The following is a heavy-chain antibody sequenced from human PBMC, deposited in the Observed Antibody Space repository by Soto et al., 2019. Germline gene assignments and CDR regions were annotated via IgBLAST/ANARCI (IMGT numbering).Heavy chain of an antibody. D-gene: IGHD3-10*01. J-gene: IGHJ3*02. CDR1: GGSISSSSYY. V-gene: IGHV4-39*01. CDR3: ASSDGEWYYGSGSAQTLGVFDI. CDR2: IYYSGST. Sequence: PSETLSLTCTVSGGSISSSSYYWGWIRHPPGKGLEWIGSIYYSGSTYYNPSLKSRVTISVDTSKNQFSLKLSSVTAADTAVYYCASSDGEWYYGSGSAQTLGVFDIWGQGTMVTVSS.